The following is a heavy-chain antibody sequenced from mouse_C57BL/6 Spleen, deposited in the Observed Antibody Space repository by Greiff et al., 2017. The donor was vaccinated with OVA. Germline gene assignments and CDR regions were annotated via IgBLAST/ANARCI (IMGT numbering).Heavy chain of an antibody. V-gene: IGHV1-52*01. D-gene: IGHD1-1*01. CDR1: GYTFTSYW. Sequence: QVQLQQPGAELVSPASSVKLSCKASGYTFTSYWMHWVKQRPIQGLEWIGNIHPPDRETHSNHQFKDTATLTVDNSSSPAYMQRSSLTSEDSAVYYCAREGGSYYGSLAMDYWGQGTSVTVSS. J-gene: IGHJ4*01. CDR2: IHPPDRET. CDR3: AREGGSYYGSLAMDY.